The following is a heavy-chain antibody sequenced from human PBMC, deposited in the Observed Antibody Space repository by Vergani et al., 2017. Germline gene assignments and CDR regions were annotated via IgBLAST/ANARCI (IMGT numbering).Heavy chain of an antibody. CDR1: GFTFSSYA. J-gene: IGHJ4*02. Sequence: QVQLVESGGGVVQPGRSLRLSCAASGFTFSSYAMHWVRQAPGKGLEWVAVISYDGSNKYYADSVKGRFTISRDNSKNTLYLQMNSLRAEDTAVYYCARGFDYSNXYGQWLVRRYYFDYWGQGTLVTVSS. CDR3: ARGFDYSNXYGQWLVRRYYFDY. D-gene: IGHD4-11*01. V-gene: IGHV3-30-3*01. CDR2: ISYDGSNK.